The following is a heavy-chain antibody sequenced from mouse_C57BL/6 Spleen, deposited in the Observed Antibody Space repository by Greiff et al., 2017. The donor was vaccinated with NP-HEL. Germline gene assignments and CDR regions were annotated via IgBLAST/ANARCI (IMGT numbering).Heavy chain of an antibody. D-gene: IGHD2-1*01. Sequence: QVQLQQPGAELVRPGSSVKLSCKASGYTFTSYWMDWVKQRPGQGLEWIGNIYPSDSETHYNQKFKDKATLTVDKSSSTAYMQLSSLTSEDSAVYYCAKLLSLFDYWGQGTTLTVSS. J-gene: IGHJ2*01. CDR2: IYPSDSET. V-gene: IGHV1-61*01. CDR3: AKLLSLFDY. CDR1: GYTFTSYW.